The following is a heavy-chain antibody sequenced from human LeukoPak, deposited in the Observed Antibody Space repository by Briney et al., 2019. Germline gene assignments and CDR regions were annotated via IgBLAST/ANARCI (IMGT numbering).Heavy chain of an antibody. CDR1: GHTFSISW. J-gene: IGHJ3*01. CDR2: IYVGDPDN. D-gene: IGHD2-21*01. Sequence: GDSLKISCKGSGHTFSISWIGGVRQKPGEGLEWMGIIYVGDPDNRYNPSFQGQVPISADRSTSTAYLQWSSLKSSDTAIYYCAVCGLYDAYRVWGQGTLVSVSS. V-gene: IGHV5-51*01. CDR3: AVCGLYDAYRV.